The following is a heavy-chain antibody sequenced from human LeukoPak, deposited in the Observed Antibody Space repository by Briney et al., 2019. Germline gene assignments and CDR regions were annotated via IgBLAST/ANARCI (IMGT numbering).Heavy chain of an antibody. CDR1: GYTFTGYY. CDR2: MNPNSGGT. CDR3: AYPDGFDY. J-gene: IGHJ4*02. V-gene: IGHV1-2*02. Sequence: GASVKVSCKASGYTFTGYYLHWVRQAPGQGPEWMGRMNPNSGGTSYAQKFQGRVTTTRDTSISTAYMELSVLTSDDTAVYYCAYPDGFDYWGQGTLVTVSS.